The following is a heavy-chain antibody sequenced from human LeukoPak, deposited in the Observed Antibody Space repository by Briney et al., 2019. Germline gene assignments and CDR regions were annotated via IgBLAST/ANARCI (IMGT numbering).Heavy chain of an antibody. V-gene: IGHV4-30-2*01. CDR2: IYHSGST. Sequence: PSQTLSLTCAVSGGSISSGGYSWSWIRQPPGKGLEWIGYIYHSGSTYYNPSLKSRVTISVDRSKNQFSLKLSSVTAADTAVYYCARANLYSYGLSYWGQGTLVTVSS. J-gene: IGHJ4*02. D-gene: IGHD5-18*01. CDR1: GGSISSGGYS. CDR3: ARANLYSYGLSY.